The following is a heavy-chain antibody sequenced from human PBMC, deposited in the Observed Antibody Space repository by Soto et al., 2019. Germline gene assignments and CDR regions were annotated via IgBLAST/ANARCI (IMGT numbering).Heavy chain of an antibody. Sequence: SVPTLVNPTQTLTLTCTFSGFSLSTDDVGVGWIRQPPGKALDWLAVIYWDDDKRYSPSLKSRLTITKDTSKNQVLLTMTNMEPVDTATYFCARSKYSISSFDYCGQGAMVTVSS. CDR2: IYWDDDK. V-gene: IGHV2-5*02. J-gene: IGHJ4*02. D-gene: IGHD6-6*01. CDR3: ARSKYSISSFDY. CDR1: GFSLSTDDVG.